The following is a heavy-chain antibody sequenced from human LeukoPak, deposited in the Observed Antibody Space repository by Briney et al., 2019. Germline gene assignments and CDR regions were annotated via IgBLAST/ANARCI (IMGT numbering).Heavy chain of an antibody. Sequence: PGGSLRLSCAASGFTFSSYWMSWVRQAPGKGLEWVANIKQDGSEKYYVDSVKGRFTISRDNAKNSLYLQMNSLRAEDTAVYYCASGFGFDCSSTSCSYFDYWGQGTLVTVPS. CDR3: ASGFGFDCSSTSCSYFDY. J-gene: IGHJ4*02. D-gene: IGHD2-2*01. CDR2: IKQDGSEK. V-gene: IGHV3-7*01. CDR1: GFTFSSYW.